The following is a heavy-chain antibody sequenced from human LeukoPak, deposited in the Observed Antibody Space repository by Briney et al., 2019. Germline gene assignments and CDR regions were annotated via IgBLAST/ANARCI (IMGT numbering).Heavy chain of an antibody. Sequence: GGSLRLSCAASGFTFSTYWMHWVRQTPGKGLVWVSRIDSDGSSTSYADSVKGRFTISRDNAKNTLYLQMNSLRAEDTAVYYCARDTYYYDSSGYYFETYAFDIWGQGTMVTVSS. J-gene: IGHJ3*02. CDR2: IDSDGSST. CDR3: ARDTYYYDSSGYYFETYAFDI. CDR1: GFTFSTYW. V-gene: IGHV3-74*01. D-gene: IGHD3-22*01.